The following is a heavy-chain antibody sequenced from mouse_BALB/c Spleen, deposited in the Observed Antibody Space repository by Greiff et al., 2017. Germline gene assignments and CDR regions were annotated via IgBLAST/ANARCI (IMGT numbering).Heavy chain of an antibody. CDR1: GFTFSDYY. CDR2: ISDGGSYT. CDR3: AREGITTGDMDY. D-gene: IGHD1-1*01. J-gene: IGHJ4*01. V-gene: IGHV5-4*02. Sequence: EVMLVESGGGLVKPGGSLKLSCAASGFTFSDYYMYWVRQTPEKRLEWVATISDGGSYTYYPDSVKGRFTISRDNAKNNLYLQMSSLKSEDTAMYYCAREGITTGDMDYWGQGTSVTVSS.